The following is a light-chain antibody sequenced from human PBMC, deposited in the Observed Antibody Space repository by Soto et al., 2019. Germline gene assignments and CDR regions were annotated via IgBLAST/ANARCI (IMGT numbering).Light chain of an antibody. CDR1: NIGTKS. CDR3: QVWDHTTEHYV. CDR2: DDS. Sequence: SYELTQPPSVSVAPGQTARITCGGNNIGTKSVHWYQQKPGQAPALVVYDDSARPSGIPERFSGSNSGNTATLTINRVEAGDEADYYCQVWDHTTEHYVFGPGTKGTVL. J-gene: IGLJ1*01. V-gene: IGLV3-21*02.